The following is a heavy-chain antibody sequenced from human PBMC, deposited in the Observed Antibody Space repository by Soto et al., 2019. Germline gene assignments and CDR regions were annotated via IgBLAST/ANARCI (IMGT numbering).Heavy chain of an antibody. V-gene: IGHV5-51*01. CDR3: ARHDYGGDGHGGGIDH. Sequence: PGESLKISCKGSGYSFSGHWIGWVRQMPWKGLEWMGIVYPGGSDTRYSPSFQGQVTISADKSISTAYLQWSSLKASDTAMYYCARHDYGGDGHGGGIDHWGQGTLVTVSS. CDR1: GYSFSGHW. J-gene: IGHJ4*02. D-gene: IGHD4-17*01. CDR2: VYPGGSDT.